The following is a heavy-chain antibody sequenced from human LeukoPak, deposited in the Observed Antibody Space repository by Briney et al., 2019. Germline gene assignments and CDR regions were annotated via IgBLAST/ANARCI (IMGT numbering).Heavy chain of an antibody. CDR2: IYPGDSDT. Sequence: GGSLQISCQGSGSRFTSYWIGGVRRLPGKGLGGMGIIYPGDSDTRNSPSFQGQVTISAKKSISTAYLQWSSLKASDTAMYYCARHVRENQMATYWTPIDYWGQGTLVTVSS. CDR3: ARHVRENQMATYWTPIDY. J-gene: IGHJ4*02. D-gene: IGHD5-12*01. CDR1: GSRFTSYW. V-gene: IGHV5-51*01.